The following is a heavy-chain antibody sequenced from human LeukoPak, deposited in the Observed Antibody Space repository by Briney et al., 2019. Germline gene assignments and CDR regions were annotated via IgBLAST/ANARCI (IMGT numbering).Heavy chain of an antibody. CDR1: GFTVSSNC. J-gene: IGHJ4*02. V-gene: IGHV3-53*01. CDR3: ARVGSDYDTLTGPPDY. Sequence: PGGSLRLSCAASGFTVSSNCMSWVRQAPGKGLEWVPVIYSGGSTYYADSVKGRFTISRDNSKNTLYLQMNSLRAEDTAVYYCARVGSDYDTLTGPPDYWGQGTLVTVSS. D-gene: IGHD3-9*01. CDR2: IYSGGST.